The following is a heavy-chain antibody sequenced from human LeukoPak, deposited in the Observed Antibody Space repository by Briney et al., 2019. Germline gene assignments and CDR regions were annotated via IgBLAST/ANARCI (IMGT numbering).Heavy chain of an antibody. Sequence: SETLSLTCTVSGGSISSSSYYWGWIRQSPEKGLEWIGSIYYSGTTYHNPSLESRVTISVDTSRNQFSLKLSSVTAADTAVYYCAGCGYGYGLDRTSFDYWGQGTLVTVSS. D-gene: IGHD5-18*01. CDR2: IYYSGTT. V-gene: IGHV4-39*01. J-gene: IGHJ4*02. CDR1: GGSISSSSYY. CDR3: AGCGYGYGLDRTSFDY.